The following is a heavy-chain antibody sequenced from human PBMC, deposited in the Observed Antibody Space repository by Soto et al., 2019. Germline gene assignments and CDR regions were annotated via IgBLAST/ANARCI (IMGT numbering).Heavy chain of an antibody. D-gene: IGHD1-26*01. V-gene: IGHV1-69*02. CDR2: IIPILGIA. J-gene: IGHJ3*02. Sequence: QVQLVQSGAEVKKPGSSVKVSCKASGGTFSSYTISWVRQAPGQGLEWMGRIIPILGIANYAQKFQGRVTITADKSTSTAYMELSSLRSEDTAVYYCARVSGSYSESAFDIWGQGTMVTVSS. CDR3: ARVSGSYSESAFDI. CDR1: GGTFSSYT.